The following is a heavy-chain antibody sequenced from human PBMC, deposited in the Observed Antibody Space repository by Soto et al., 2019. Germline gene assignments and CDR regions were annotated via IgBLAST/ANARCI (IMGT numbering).Heavy chain of an antibody. CDR3: ARGSVLRYFDWLSGVYGMDV. CDR2: INPNSGGT. V-gene: IGHV1-2*04. J-gene: IGHJ6*02. D-gene: IGHD3-9*01. CDR1: GYTFTGYY. Sequence: ASVKVSCKASGYTFTGYYMHWVRQAPGRGLEWMGWINPNSGGTNYAQKFQGWVTMTRDTSISTAYMELSRLRSDDTAVYYCARGSVLRYFDWLSGVYGMDVWGQGTTVTVSS.